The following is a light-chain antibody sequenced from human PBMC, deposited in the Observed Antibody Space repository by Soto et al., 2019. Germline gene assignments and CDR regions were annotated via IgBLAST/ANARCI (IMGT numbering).Light chain of an antibody. V-gene: IGKV3D-20*02. CDR3: QQRSSWPCT. CDR1: QSVSSSY. J-gene: IGKJ5*01. CDR2: DAS. Sequence: EIVLTQSPGTLSLSPGERGTLSCRASQSVSSSYLAWYQQKPGQAPRLLIYDASNRATGIPARFSGSGSGTDFTLTISSLEPEDFAVYYCQQRSSWPCTFGQGTRLEIK.